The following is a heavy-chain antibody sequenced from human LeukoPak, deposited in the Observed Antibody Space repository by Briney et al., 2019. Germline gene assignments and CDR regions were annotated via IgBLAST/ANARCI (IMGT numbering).Heavy chain of an antibody. Sequence: GGSLRLSCAASGLTFSSSAMTWVRQAPGKELEWVSAISASGGSTYYADSVKGRFTISRDNSKNTLYLQMNSLRAEDTAVYYCAKDLSGNDYWGQGTLVTVSS. CDR1: GLTFSSSA. V-gene: IGHV3-23*01. J-gene: IGHJ4*02. CDR2: ISASGGST. CDR3: AKDLSGNDY.